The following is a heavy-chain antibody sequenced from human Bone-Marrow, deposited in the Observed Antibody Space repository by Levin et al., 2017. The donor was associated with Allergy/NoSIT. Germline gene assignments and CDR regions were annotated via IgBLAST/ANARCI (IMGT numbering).Heavy chain of an antibody. V-gene: IGHV3-30*04. D-gene: IGHD3-16*01. Sequence: PGGSLRLSCVASGFTFTRYSMHWVRQAPGKGLEWVAVISFDGKNKYYRDSVKGRFTISRDNSKNTLYLQMKSLRAEDTALYYCARAPQDYDYIWVAYYYGLDAWGQGTTVTVSS. CDR2: ISFDGKNK. J-gene: IGHJ6*02. CDR1: GFTFTRYS. CDR3: ARAPQDYDYIWVAYYYGLDA.